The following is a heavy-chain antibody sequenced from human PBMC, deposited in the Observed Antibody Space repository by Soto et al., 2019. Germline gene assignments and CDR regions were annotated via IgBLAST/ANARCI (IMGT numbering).Heavy chain of an antibody. CDR1: GGSISSYY. D-gene: IGHD3-22*01. Sequence: QVQLQESGPGLVKPSETLSLTCTVSGGSISSYYWSWIRQPPGKGLGWIGYIYYSESTNYNPSLTSRVITSLGPPRNQCPLGLISGTAADTAVYYRARAYYDTSGYRLDPWGQGTLVTVSS. CDR2: IYYSEST. V-gene: IGHV4-59*01. J-gene: IGHJ5*02. CDR3: ARAYYDTSGYRLDP.